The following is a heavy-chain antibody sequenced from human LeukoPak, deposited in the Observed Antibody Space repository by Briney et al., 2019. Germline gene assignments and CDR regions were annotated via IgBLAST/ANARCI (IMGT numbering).Heavy chain of an antibody. D-gene: IGHD1-26*01. V-gene: IGHV3-23*01. CDR1: GFTFSSYA. J-gene: IGHJ4*02. Sequence: GGALRLSCAASGFTFSSYAMSWVRQAPGKGLEWVSAIRDSGSSTHYADSVKGRFTTSRDNSKNTLFLQMNSLRAEDMAIYYCAKYGPQDSGSSHFDYWGQGALVTVSS. CDR2: IRDSGSST. CDR3: AKYGPQDSGSSHFDY.